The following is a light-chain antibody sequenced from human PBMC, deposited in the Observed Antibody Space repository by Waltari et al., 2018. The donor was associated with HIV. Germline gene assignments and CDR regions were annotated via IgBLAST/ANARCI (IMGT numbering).Light chain of an antibody. Sequence: EVVLTQSPGTLSLSPGERDTYSCRASQAVSSRYLDGYQQKPGQVPSLLITGTSSRATGIPYRFSGSGSGTDFTLTISRLGPEDFALYYCHHFGTSRWTFGPGTKVEIK. V-gene: IGKV3-20*01. J-gene: IGKJ1*01. CDR2: GTS. CDR3: HHFGTSRWT. CDR1: QAVSSRY.